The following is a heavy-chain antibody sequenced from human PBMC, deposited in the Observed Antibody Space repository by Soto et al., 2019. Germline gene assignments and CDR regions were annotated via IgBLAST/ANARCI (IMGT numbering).Heavy chain of an antibody. CDR2: IDPKNGGT. Sequence: QVQLVQSGTEVKKPGASVKVSSKASGYTVTDYYIHWVRQAPGQGLEWMGWIDPKNGGTIYAQKFQDRVTITRDTSISTAYMDLSRLTSDDTALYYCARDDYGIYPYWGQGTLVTVSS. D-gene: IGHD1-26*01. V-gene: IGHV1-2*02. CDR1: GYTVTDYY. J-gene: IGHJ4*02. CDR3: ARDDYGIYPY.